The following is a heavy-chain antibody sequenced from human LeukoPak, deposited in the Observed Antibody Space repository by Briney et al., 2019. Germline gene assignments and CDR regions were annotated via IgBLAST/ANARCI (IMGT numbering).Heavy chain of an antibody. CDR2: INPNSGGT. CDR1: GYTFTSYD. D-gene: IGHD3-10*01. Sequence: ASVKVSCKASGYTFTSYDINWVRQATGQGLEWMGWINPNSGGTNYAQKFQGRVTMTRDTSISTAYMELSRLRSDDTAVYYCAREIKMVRGVIAYYYMDVWGKGTTVTISS. CDR3: AREIKMVRGVIAYYYMDV. V-gene: IGHV1-2*02. J-gene: IGHJ6*03.